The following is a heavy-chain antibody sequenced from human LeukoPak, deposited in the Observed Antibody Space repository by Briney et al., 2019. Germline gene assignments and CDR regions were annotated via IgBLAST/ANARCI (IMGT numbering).Heavy chain of an antibody. V-gene: IGHV3-7*03. Sequence: GRSLRLSCAASGFTFSSYGMHWVRQAPGKGLEWVANIRQDGDTKYYVDSVKGRFTISRDNAMNSLYLQMNSLRAEDTAIYYCARSLPYGTTWYGRSDFWGQGTLVTVSS. J-gene: IGHJ4*02. CDR3: ARSLPYGTTWYGRSDF. D-gene: IGHD6-13*01. CDR2: IRQDGDTK. CDR1: GFTFSSYG.